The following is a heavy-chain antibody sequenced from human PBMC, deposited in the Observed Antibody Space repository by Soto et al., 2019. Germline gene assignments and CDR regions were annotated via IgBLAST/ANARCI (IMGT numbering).Heavy chain of an antibody. Sequence: GESLKISCKGSGYNFITDWISWVRQMPGKGLEWMGRIDPTDSYTKYSPSFEGHVTISADKSISTAYLQWSSLKASDSVVYYCARLSRASFALDVWGQGTTVTAP. V-gene: IGHV5-10-1*01. CDR1: GYNFITDW. D-gene: IGHD3-16*01. CDR3: ARLSRASFALDV. CDR2: IDPTDSYT. J-gene: IGHJ6*02.